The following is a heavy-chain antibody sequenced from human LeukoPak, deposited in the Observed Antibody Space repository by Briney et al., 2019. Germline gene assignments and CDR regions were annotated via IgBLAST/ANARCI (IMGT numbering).Heavy chain of an antibody. CDR2: ISSSSSYI. V-gene: IGHV3-21*01. CDR3: ARERTISYGSGTPHAFDI. J-gene: IGHJ3*02. Sequence: GGSLRLSCAASGFTFSSYSMNWVRQAPGKGLEWVSSISSSSSYIYYADSVKGRFTISRDNAKNSLYLQMNSLRAEDTAVYYCARERTISYGSGTPHAFDIWGQGTMVTVSS. D-gene: IGHD3-10*01. CDR1: GFTFSSYS.